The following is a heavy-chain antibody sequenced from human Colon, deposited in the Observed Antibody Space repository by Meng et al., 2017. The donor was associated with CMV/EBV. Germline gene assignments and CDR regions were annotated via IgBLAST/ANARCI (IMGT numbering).Heavy chain of an antibody. CDR3: ARGPSLITISGVVTYGLDV. Sequence: GGSLRLSCSASGFTFRSYEMNWVRQAPGKGLEWVSYISSGGQTIHYADSVKGRFTISRDNTNNLLYLQMSSLRADDTAVYYCARGPSLITISGVVTYGLDVWGPGTTVTVSS. CDR2: ISSGGQTI. D-gene: IGHD3-3*01. V-gene: IGHV3-48*03. J-gene: IGHJ6*02. CDR1: GFTFRSYE.